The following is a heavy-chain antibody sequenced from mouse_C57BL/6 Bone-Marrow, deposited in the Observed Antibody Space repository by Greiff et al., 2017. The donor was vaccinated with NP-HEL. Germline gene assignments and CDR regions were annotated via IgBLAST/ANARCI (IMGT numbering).Heavy chain of an antibody. CDR3: ARWACGLDAMDY. V-gene: IGHV1-18*01. J-gene: IGHJ4*01. Sequence: EVQLQQSGPELVKPGASVKIPCKASGYTFTDYNMDWVKQSHGKSLEWIGDINPNNGGTIYNQKFKGKATLTVDKSSCIAYMELRSLTSEDTAVYYCARWACGLDAMDYWGQGTSVTVSS. CDR1: GYTFTDYN. CDR2: INPNNGGT.